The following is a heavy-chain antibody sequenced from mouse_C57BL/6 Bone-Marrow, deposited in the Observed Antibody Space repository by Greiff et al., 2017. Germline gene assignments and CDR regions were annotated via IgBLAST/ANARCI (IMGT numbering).Heavy chain of an antibody. J-gene: IGHJ3*01. V-gene: IGHV1-55*01. Sequence: QVQLQQPGAELVKPGASVKMSCKASGYTFTSYWITWVQQRPGQGLEWIGDIYPGSGSPNYNAKFKSKATLTVDTSSSTAYMQLSSLTSEDSAVYYCAYYYGSSFAWFAYWGQGTLVTVSA. CDR2: IYPGSGSP. D-gene: IGHD1-1*01. CDR3: AYYYGSSFAWFAY. CDR1: GYTFTSYW.